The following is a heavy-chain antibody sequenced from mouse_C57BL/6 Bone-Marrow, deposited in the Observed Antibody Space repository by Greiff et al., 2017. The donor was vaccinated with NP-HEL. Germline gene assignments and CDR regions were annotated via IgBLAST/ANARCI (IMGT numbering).Heavy chain of an antibody. Sequence: QVQLKESGAELARPGASVKLSCKASGYTFTSYGISWVKQRTGQGLEWIGEIYPRSGNTYYNEKFKGKATLTADESSSTAYMELRSLTSEDSAVYFCARGNGNCPWFAYWGQGTLVTVSA. V-gene: IGHV1-81*01. J-gene: IGHJ3*01. CDR2: IYPRSGNT. CDR1: GYTFTSYG. D-gene: IGHD2-1*01. CDR3: ARGNGNCPWFAY.